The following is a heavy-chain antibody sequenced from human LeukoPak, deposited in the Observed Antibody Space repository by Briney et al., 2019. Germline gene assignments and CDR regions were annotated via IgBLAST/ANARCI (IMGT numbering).Heavy chain of an antibody. CDR2: LSSDGNNK. CDR3: ASWDTAMVPFDY. D-gene: IGHD5-18*01. CDR1: GFTFSSFG. V-gene: IGHV3-30*03. Sequence: GGSLRLSCAASGFTFSSFGMHWVRQAPGKGLEWVAALSSDGNNKYYADSVKGRFTISRDNSKNTLYLQLNSLRAEDTAVYYCASWDTAMVPFDYWGQGTLVTVSS. J-gene: IGHJ4*02.